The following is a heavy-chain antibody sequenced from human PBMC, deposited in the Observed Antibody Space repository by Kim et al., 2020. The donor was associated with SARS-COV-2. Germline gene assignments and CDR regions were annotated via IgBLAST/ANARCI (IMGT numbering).Heavy chain of an antibody. V-gene: IGHV4-59*08. CDR2: IYNSGST. Sequence: SETLSLTCTVSGGSISSYYWSWIRQPPGKGLEWVGYIYNSGSTNSNPYLKSRVTISVDTSKNQFSLKQSSVTAADTAVYYYARQPGYCSNSSCYYDYGMDVWGQGTTVTVSS. CDR3: ARQPGYCSNSSCYYDYGMDV. J-gene: IGHJ6*02. CDR1: GGSISSYY. D-gene: IGHD2-2*01.